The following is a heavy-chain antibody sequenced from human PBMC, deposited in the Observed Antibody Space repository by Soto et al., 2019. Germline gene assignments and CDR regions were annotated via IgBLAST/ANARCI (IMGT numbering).Heavy chain of an antibody. CDR1: GGSISSSSYY. Sequence: SETLSLTCTVSGGSISSSSYYWGWIRQPPGKGLEWIGSIYYSGSTYYNPSLKSRVTISVDTSKNQFSLKLSSVTAADTAVYYCARQFVGATSNFDYWGQGTLVTVSS. J-gene: IGHJ4*02. D-gene: IGHD1-26*01. V-gene: IGHV4-39*01. CDR2: IYYSGST. CDR3: ARQFVGATSNFDY.